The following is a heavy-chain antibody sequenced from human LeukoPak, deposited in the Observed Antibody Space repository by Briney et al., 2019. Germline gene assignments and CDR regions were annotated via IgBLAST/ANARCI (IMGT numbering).Heavy chain of an antibody. V-gene: IGHV3-48*02. D-gene: IGHD4-17*01. CDR3: ARAGYGDYFDY. Sequence: HSGGSLRLSCAASGFTFSSYNMNWVRQAPGKGLEWVSYISSRSSAIYYADSVKGRFTISRDNAKSSLYLQMNNLRDEDTAVYYCARAGYGDYFDYWGQGTLVTVSS. J-gene: IGHJ4*02. CDR1: GFTFSSYN. CDR2: ISSRSSAI.